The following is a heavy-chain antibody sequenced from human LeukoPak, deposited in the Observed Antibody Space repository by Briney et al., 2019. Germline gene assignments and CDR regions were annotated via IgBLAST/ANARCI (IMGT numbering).Heavy chain of an antibody. CDR2: ISGSGGST. J-gene: IGHJ4*02. V-gene: IGHV3-23*01. D-gene: IGHD3-9*01. Sequence: GGSLRLSCAASGFTFDNYGINWVRQAPGKGLEWVSAISGSGGSTYYADSVKGRFTISRDNSKNTLYLQMNSLRAEDTAVYYCAVNYDILTGWGQGTLVTVSS. CDR3: AVNYDILTG. CDR1: GFTFDNYG.